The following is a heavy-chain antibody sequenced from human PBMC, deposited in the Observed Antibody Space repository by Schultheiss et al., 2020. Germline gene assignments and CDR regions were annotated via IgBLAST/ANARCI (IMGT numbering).Heavy chain of an antibody. CDR1: GGSISSGSYY. CDR2: IYYSGST. J-gene: IGHJ4*02. Sequence: SETLSLTCTVSGGSISSGSYYWSWIRQPPGKGLEWIGYIYYSGSTYYNPSLKSRVTISVDTSKNQFSLKLSSVTAADTAVYYCAREMATIWGGNDYWGQGTLVTVSS. D-gene: IGHD5-24*01. V-gene: IGHV4-39*01. CDR3: AREMATIWGGNDY.